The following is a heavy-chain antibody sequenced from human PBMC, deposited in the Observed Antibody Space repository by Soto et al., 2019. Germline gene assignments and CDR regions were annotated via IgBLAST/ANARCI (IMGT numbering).Heavy chain of an antibody. V-gene: IGHV3-23*01. J-gene: IGHJ6*02. CDR1: GLTFSSYA. CDR2: ITGSGDTT. D-gene: IGHD3-10*01. CDR3: ANGQVVGGANYYYCGFDP. Sequence: EVQLLESGGGLVQPGGSLRLSCAGSGLTFSSYAMNWVRQAPGKGLEWVSVITGSGDTTHYADSVKGRFTISRDNSKSTRYRHRNSLRAENTALYSCANGQVVGGANYYYCGFDPWGQGTTVTV.